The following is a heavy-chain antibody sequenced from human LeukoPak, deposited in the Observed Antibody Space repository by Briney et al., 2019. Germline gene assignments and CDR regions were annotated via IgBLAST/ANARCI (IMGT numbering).Heavy chain of an antibody. CDR1: GGSFSSYA. CDR2: IIPIFGTA. J-gene: IGHJ2*01. Sequence: GAAVKVSCKASGGSFSSYAISWVRQAPGQGLEWMGGIIPIFGTANYAQKLQGRVTITTDDSTSTAYMELSSLRYEDTAVYYCARGHAAPAIVVVPAARGWYFDLWGRGTLVTVSS. V-gene: IGHV1-69*05. CDR3: ARGHAAPAIVVVPAARGWYFDL. D-gene: IGHD2-2*01.